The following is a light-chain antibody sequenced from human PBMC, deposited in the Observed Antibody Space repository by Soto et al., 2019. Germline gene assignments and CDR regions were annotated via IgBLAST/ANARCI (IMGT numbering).Light chain of an antibody. CDR2: GDT. CDR3: QSFDSSLSGWV. V-gene: IGLV1-40*01. Sequence: QLVLTQPPSVSGAPGQRVTISCTGRSSNIGAGYDVHWYQQLPGTAPKLLVSGDTNRPSGVPDRFSGSKSGTSASLAITGLRAEDEADYYCQSFDSSLSGWVFGGGTKLTVL. CDR1: SSNIGAGYD. J-gene: IGLJ3*02.